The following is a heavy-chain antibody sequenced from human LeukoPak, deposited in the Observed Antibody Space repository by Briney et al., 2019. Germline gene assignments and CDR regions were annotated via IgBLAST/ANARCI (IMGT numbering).Heavy chain of an antibody. J-gene: IGHJ4*02. CDR1: GYTFTGYY. V-gene: IGHV1-2*02. Sequence: ASVKVSCKASGYTFTGYYMHWVRQAPGQGLEWMGWINPNSGGTNYAQKFQGRVTMTRDTSISTAYMELSRLRSDDTAVYYCARVLWYCSSTSCPDSPTDYWGQGTLVTVSS. CDR3: ARVLWYCSSTSCPDSPTDY. CDR2: INPNSGGT. D-gene: IGHD2-2*01.